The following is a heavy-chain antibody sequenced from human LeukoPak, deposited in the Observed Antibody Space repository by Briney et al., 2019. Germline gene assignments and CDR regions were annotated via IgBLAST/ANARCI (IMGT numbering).Heavy chain of an antibody. D-gene: IGHD3-9*01. J-gene: IGHJ4*02. V-gene: IGHV3-23*01. CDR2: ISGGGGST. Sequence: GGTLRLSCVASGFTFSSYGMSWVRQAPGKGLEWVSGISGGGGSTYSADSVRGRFTISRDNSKNTLFLQMNSLRPEDTAVYYCARGPDYDILADYFDYWGQGTLVTVSS. CDR1: GFTFSSYG. CDR3: ARGPDYDILADYFDY.